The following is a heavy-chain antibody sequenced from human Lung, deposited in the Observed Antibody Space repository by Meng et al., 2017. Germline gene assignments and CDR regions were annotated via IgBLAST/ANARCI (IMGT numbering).Heavy chain of an antibody. J-gene: IGHJ4*02. D-gene: IGHD6-25*01. Sequence: EVQLVESGGGLVKPGGSLRLSCAASGFTFSSYNMNWVRQAPGKGLEWVSSINSSGIYIYYADSVKGRFTISRDNAENSLYLQMNSLRAEDTAVYYCARGATASIYWGQGTLVTVSS. CDR3: ARGATASIY. CDR2: INSSGIYI. V-gene: IGHV3-21*02. CDR1: GFTFSSYN.